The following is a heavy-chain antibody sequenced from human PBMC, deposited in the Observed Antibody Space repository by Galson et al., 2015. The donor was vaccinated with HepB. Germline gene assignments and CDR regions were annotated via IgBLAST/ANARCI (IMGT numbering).Heavy chain of an antibody. J-gene: IGHJ3*02. V-gene: IGHV3-30*04. CDR2: ISYDGSNK. D-gene: IGHD3-10*01. CDR1: GFTFSSYA. Sequence: SLRLSCAASGFTFSSYAMHWVRQAPGKGLEWVAVISYDGSNKYYADSVKGRFTISRDNSKNTLYLQMNSLRAEDTAVYYCARDSRITMVRGVIITFAFDIWGQGTMVTVSS. CDR3: ARDSRITMVRGVIITFAFDI.